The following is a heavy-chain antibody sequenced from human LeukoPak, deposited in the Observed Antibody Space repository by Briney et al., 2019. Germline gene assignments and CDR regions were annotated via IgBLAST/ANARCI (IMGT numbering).Heavy chain of an antibody. Sequence: PSETLSLTCTVSGGSISSSSYYWGWIRQPPGKGLEWIGSIYYSGSTNYNPSLKSRVTISVDTSKNQFSLKLSSVTAADTAVYYCARENSGYVSFDYWGQGTLVTVSS. CDR1: GGSISSSSYY. J-gene: IGHJ4*02. CDR3: ARENSGYVSFDY. D-gene: IGHD5-12*01. CDR2: IYYSGST. V-gene: IGHV4-39*07.